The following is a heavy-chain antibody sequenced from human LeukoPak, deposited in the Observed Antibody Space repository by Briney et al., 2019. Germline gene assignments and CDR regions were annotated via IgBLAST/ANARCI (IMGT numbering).Heavy chain of an antibody. CDR1: GGTFSSYA. CDR3: ARADSTSNWSDP. J-gene: IGHJ5*02. Sequence: GASVKVSCKASGGTFSSYATSWVRQAPGQGLECMGGIVPIFGTANYAQKFQGGVTITADESTSTAYMELSSLRSEDTAVYYCARADSTSNWSDPRGQGTLVTVSS. D-gene: IGHD5/OR15-5a*01. CDR2: IVPIFGTA. V-gene: IGHV1-69*01.